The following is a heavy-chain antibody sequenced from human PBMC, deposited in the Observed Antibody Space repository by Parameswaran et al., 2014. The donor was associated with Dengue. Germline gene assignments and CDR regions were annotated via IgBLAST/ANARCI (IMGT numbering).Heavy chain of an antibody. CDR2: INHSGST. Sequence: RWIRQPPGKGLEWIGEINHSGSTNYNPSLKSRVTISVDTSKNQFSLKLSSVTAADTAVYYCARNRREGRRVTYYYGSGAKTGYYYGMDVWGQGTTVTVSS. J-gene: IGHJ6*02. D-gene: IGHD3-10*01. V-gene: IGHV4-34*01. CDR3: ARNRREGRRVTYYYGSGAKTGYYYGMDV.